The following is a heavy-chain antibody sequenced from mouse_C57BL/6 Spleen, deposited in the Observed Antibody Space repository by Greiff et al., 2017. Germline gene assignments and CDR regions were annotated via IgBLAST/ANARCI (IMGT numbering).Heavy chain of an antibody. V-gene: IGHV1-69*01. D-gene: IGHD2-1*01. CDR1: GYTFTSYW. CDR3: ASVYGNYEGSLAY. Sequence: QVQLKQPGAELVMPGASVKLSCKASGYTFTSYWMHWVKQRPGQGLEWIGEIDPSDSYTNYNQKFKGKSTLTVDKSSSTAYMQLSSLTSEDSAVYYCASVYGNYEGSLAYWGQGTLVTVSA. CDR2: IDPSDSYT. J-gene: IGHJ3*01.